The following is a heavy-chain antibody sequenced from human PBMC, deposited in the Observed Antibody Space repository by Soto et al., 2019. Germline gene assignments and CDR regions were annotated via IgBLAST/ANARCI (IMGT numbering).Heavy chain of an antibody. CDR1: GGTFSSYA. Sequence: QVQLVQSGAEVKKPGSSVKVSCKASGGTFSSYAISWVRQAPGQGLEWMGGIIPIFGTANYAQKFQGTVTITADESTSTAYMGLSSLIPENRAVYYCAGGVHDYGDYYGRDVWGQGATFTVSS. CDR3: AGGVHDYGDYYGRDV. D-gene: IGHD4-17*01. J-gene: IGHJ6*02. CDR2: IIPIFGTA. V-gene: IGHV1-69*01.